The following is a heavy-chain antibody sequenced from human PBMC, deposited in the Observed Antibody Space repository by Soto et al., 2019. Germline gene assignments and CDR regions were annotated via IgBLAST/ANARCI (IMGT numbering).Heavy chain of an antibody. V-gene: IGHV3-30-3*01. CDR1: GFTFTSHT. CDR2: ISNDGSIK. Sequence: QVQLVESGGGVVQPGRSLRLSCAASGFTFTSHTLHWVRQAPGKGLEWVAVISNDGSIKYYADSVKGRFTISRDNSKDTLYLQMNSLRAEDTAVYYCARVEYDILTGYYRGYYYYGMDGWGQGTTVIVSS. D-gene: IGHD3-9*01. CDR3: ARVEYDILTGYYRGYYYYGMDG. J-gene: IGHJ6*02.